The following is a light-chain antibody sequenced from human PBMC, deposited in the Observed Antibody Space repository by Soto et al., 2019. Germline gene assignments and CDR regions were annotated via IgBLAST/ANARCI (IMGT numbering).Light chain of an antibody. CDR3: QQRNSWPLT. CDR2: DGF. Sequence: EIVLTQSPAALSLSPGDRATLSCTASQSARSFLAWYLQKPGQAPRLLIYDGFNRATGIPARFSASGSGTDFTLTISSLEPEDFAVYYCQQRNSWPLTFGGGTKLEMK. J-gene: IGKJ4*01. V-gene: IGKV3-11*01. CDR1: QSARSF.